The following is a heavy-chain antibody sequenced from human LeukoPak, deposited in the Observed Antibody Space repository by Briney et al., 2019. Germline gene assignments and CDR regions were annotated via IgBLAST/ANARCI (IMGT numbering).Heavy chain of an antibody. V-gene: IGHV4-31*03. CDR2: IYSTGNT. CDR1: GASITSGDYY. D-gene: IGHD2-8*01. CDR3: ARNGPRSFDS. Sequence: SETLSLTCTLSGASITSGDYYWSWIRQHPGQGLVWIGYIYSTGNTYYHMSLKSRIIISIDTSKNQFSLKLNSVTAADTAVYFCARNGPRSFDSWGQGTLVTVSS. J-gene: IGHJ4*02.